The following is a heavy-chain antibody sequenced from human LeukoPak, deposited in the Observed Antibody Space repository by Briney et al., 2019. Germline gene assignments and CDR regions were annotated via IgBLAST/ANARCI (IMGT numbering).Heavy chain of an antibody. CDR3: ARGCSYFSQYYYYYMDV. J-gene: IGHJ6*03. Sequence: GASVKVSCKASGYTFTSYDINWVRQATGQGLEWMGWMNPNSGNTGYAQKFQGRVTMTRNTSKSTAYMELSSLRSEDTAVYYCARGCSYFSQYYYYYMDVWGKGTTVTVSS. D-gene: IGHD3-10*01. V-gene: IGHV1-8*01. CDR1: GYTFTSYD. CDR2: MNPNSGNT.